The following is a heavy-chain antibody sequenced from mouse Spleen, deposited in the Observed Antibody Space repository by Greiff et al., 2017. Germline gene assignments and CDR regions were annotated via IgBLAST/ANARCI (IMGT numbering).Heavy chain of an antibody. J-gene: IGHJ3*01. CDR3: ARDLGTSGFAY. V-gene: IGHV5-16*01. Sequence: EVQLVESEGGLVQPGSSMKLSCTASGFTFSDYYMAWVRQVPEKGLEWVANINYDGSSTYYLDSLKSRFIISRDNAKNILYLQMSSLKSEDTATYYCARDLGTSGFAYWGQGTLVTVSA. D-gene: IGHD3-3*01. CDR1: GFTFSDYY. CDR2: INYDGSST.